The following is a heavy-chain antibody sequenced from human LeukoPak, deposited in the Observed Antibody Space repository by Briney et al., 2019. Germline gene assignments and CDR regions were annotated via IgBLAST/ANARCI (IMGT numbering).Heavy chain of an antibody. CDR3: ARKGGLWFGEPPSYYYYMDV. V-gene: IGHV1-8*03. D-gene: IGHD3-10*01. CDR2: MNPNSGNT. J-gene: IGHJ6*03. Sequence: GASVKVSCKASGYTFTGHYMHWVRQAPGQGLEWMGWMNPNSGNTGYAQKFQGRVTITRNTSISTAYMELSSLRSEDTAVYYCARKGGLWFGEPPSYYYYMDVWGKGTTVTVSS. CDR1: GYTFTGHY.